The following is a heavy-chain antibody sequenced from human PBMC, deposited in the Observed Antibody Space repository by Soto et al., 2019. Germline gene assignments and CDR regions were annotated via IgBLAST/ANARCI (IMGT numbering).Heavy chain of an antibody. D-gene: IGHD3-10*01. Sequence: GGSLRLSCAASGFSFSDYYMTWIRQAPGKGLEWISDISSSGDPTYYADSVKGRFFISRDNAKNSLYLQMNSLREDDTALYYCTKDMNMGGVDVWGQGTTVTVSS. CDR3: TKDMNMGGVDV. CDR2: ISSSGDPT. J-gene: IGHJ6*02. V-gene: IGHV3-11*01. CDR1: GFSFSDYY.